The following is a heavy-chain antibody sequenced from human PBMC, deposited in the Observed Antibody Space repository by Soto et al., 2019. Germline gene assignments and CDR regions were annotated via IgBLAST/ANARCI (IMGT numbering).Heavy chain of an antibody. J-gene: IGHJ5*02. Sequence: GGSLRLSCAASGFTFSSYDMHWFRQVIGKGLEWVSAIGTAGDTYYPGSVKGRFTISRENAKNSLYLQMNSLRAEDTAVYYCARSIKIRSFDPWGQGTLVTVSS. CDR2: IGTAGDT. D-gene: IGHD5-18*01. V-gene: IGHV3-13*01. CDR3: ARSIKIRSFDP. CDR1: GFTFSSYD.